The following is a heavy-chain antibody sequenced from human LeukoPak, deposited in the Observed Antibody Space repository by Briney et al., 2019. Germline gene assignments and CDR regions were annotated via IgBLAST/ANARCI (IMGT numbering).Heavy chain of an antibody. CDR1: GFTFSSYG. J-gene: IGHJ4*02. V-gene: IGHV3-30*18. D-gene: IGHD2-2*01. CDR2: ISYDGSNK. CDR3: AKDYRRYCSSTSCQPFDY. Sequence: PGGSLRLSCAASGFTFSSYGMHWVRQAPGKGLEWVAVISYDGSNKYYADSVKGRFTISRDNSKNTLYLQVNSLRAEDTAVYYCAKDYRRYCSSTSCQPFDYWGQGTLVTVSS.